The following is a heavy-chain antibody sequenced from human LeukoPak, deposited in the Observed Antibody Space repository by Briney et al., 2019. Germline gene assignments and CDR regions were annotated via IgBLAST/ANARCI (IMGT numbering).Heavy chain of an antibody. CDR3: ARTGTVTTNYYFGY. CDR2: MNPNSGNT. Sequence: ASVKVSCKASGYTFTSYDINWVRQATGQGLEWMGWMNPNSGNTGYAQKFQGRVTMTRNTSISTAYMELSSLRSEDTAVYYCARTGTVTTNYYFGYWGQGTLVTVSS. D-gene: IGHD4-17*01. V-gene: IGHV1-8*01. CDR1: GYTFTSYD. J-gene: IGHJ4*02.